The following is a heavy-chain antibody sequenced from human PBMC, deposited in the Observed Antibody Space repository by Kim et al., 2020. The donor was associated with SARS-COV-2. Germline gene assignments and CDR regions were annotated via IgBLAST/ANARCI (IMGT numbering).Heavy chain of an antibody. CDR2: IIPIFGTA. Sequence: SVKVSCKASGGTFSSYAISWVRQAPGQGLEWMGGIIPIFGTANYAQKFQGRVTITADESTSTAYMELSSLRSEDTAVYYCARVVDYYDSSGYYRLDYWGQGTLVTVSS. J-gene: IGHJ4*02. V-gene: IGHV1-69*13. CDR1: GGTFSSYA. D-gene: IGHD3-22*01. CDR3: ARVVDYYDSSGYYRLDY.